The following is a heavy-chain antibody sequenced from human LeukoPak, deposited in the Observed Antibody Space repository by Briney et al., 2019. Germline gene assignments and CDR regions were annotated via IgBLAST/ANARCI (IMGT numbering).Heavy chain of an antibody. CDR1: GGSLSSSSYY. J-gene: IGHJ4*02. CDR2: IYYSGST. CDR3: ARRPYTSGWYYYFDY. D-gene: IGHD6-19*01. Sequence: PSETLSLTCTVSGGSLSSSSYYWGWIRQPPGKGLEWIGSIYYSGSTYYNPSLKSRVTISVDTSKNQFSLRLSSVTAADTAVYYCARRPYTSGWYYYFDYWGQGTLVTVSS. V-gene: IGHV4-39*01.